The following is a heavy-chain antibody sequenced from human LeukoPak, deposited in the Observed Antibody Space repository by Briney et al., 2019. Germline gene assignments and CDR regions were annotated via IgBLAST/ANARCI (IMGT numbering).Heavy chain of an antibody. CDR3: ARVRRSTNGDAFDI. CDR2: ISSSGSTI. D-gene: IGHD7-27*01. Sequence: GGSLRLSCAASGFTFSSYEMNWVRQAPGKGLGWVSYISSSGSTIYYADSVKGRFTISRDNATNSLYLQMNSLRADDTALYYCARVRRSTNGDAFDIWGQGTMVTVSS. J-gene: IGHJ3*02. V-gene: IGHV3-48*03. CDR1: GFTFSSYE.